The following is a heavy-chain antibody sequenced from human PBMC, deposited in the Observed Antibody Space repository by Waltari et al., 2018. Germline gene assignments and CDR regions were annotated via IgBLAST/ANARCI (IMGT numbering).Heavy chain of an antibody. CDR3: ARGVATVTAFYYYYYGMDV. D-gene: IGHD4-4*01. Sequence: QVQLVQSGAEVKKPGSSVKVSCKASGGTFSSYAISWVRQAPGQGLEWMGGIIPIFGTANYAQKFQGRVTITADESTGTGDMELSSLRSEDTAVDYCARGVATVTAFYYYYYGMDVWGQGTTVTVSS. V-gene: IGHV1-69*01. J-gene: IGHJ6*02. CDR1: GGTFSSYA. CDR2: IIPIFGTA.